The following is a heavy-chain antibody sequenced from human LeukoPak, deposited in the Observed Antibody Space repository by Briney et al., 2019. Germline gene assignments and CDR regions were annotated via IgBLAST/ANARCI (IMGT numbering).Heavy chain of an antibody. CDR1: GYTFTGYY. J-gene: IGHJ5*02. CDR2: IHPNSGGT. CDR3: ARPSSGYYEAIRAGLGP. V-gene: IGHV1-2*02. Sequence: GASVKVSCKASGYTFTGYYMHWVRQAPGQGPEWMGWIHPNSGGTNYAQKFQGRVTMTRDTSISTAYMELSRLRSDDTAVYYCARPSSGYYEAIRAGLGPWGQGTLVTVSS. D-gene: IGHD3-22*01.